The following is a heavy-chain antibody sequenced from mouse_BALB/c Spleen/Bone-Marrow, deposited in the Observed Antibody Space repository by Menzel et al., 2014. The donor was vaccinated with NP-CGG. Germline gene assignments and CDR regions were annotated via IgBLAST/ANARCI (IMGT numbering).Heavy chain of an antibody. J-gene: IGHJ2*01. V-gene: IGHV1-80*01. CDR1: GYVFSTYW. CDR3: ARGGSSVDY. CDR2: ICPGEGDT. Sequence: QVQLQQSGAELVRPGSSVKISCESSGYVFSTYWINWVKQRPGQGLEWIGQICPGEGDTDYNGKFKDKATLTADKSSNTACMQLSSVASEGCAVYFCARGGSSVDYWGQGTTLTVSS. D-gene: IGHD1-3*01.